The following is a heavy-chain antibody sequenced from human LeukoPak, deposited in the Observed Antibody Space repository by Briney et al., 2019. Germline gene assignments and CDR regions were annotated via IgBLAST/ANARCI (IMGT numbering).Heavy chain of an antibody. CDR2: ISGDGGST. V-gene: IGHV3-43*02. CDR1: RFTFSSYA. CDR3: AVSLGSDAFDI. J-gene: IGHJ3*02. Sequence: TGGSLRLSCAASRFTFSSYAMSWFRQAPGKGLEWVSLISGDGGSTYYADSVKGRFTISRDNSKNSLYLQMNSLRTEDTALYYCAVSLGSDAFDIWGQGTMVTVSS.